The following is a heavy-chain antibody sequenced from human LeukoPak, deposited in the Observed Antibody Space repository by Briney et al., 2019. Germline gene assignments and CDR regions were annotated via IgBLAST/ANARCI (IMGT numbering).Heavy chain of an antibody. CDR3: AREGYSYGSH. J-gene: IGHJ4*02. CDR1: GGTFSSYA. D-gene: IGHD5-18*01. Sequence: SVKVSCKASGGTFSSYAISWVRQAPGQGLEWMGGIIPIFGTANYAQKFQGRVTITTDESTSTAYMELSRLRSDDTAVYYCAREGYSYGSHWGQGTLVTVSS. CDR2: IIPIFGTA. V-gene: IGHV1-69*05.